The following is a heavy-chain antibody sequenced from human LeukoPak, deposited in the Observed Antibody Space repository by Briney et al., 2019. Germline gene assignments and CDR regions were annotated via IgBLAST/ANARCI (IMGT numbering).Heavy chain of an antibody. CDR3: AKDPSLGVSMVRGVTPLDY. Sequence: GGPLRLSCAASGFTFSSYGMHWVRQAPGKGLEWVVVISYDGSNKYYADSVKGRFTISRDNSKNTLYLQMNSLRAEDTAVYYCAKDPSLGVSMVRGVTPLDYWGQGTLVTVSS. J-gene: IGHJ4*02. CDR2: ISYDGSNK. D-gene: IGHD3-10*01. V-gene: IGHV3-30*18. CDR1: GFTFSSYG.